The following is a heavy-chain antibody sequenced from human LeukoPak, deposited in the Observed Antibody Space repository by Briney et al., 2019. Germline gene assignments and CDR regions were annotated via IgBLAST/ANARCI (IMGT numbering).Heavy chain of an antibody. Sequence: PGRSLRLSCAASGFTFSSNGMHWVRQAPGKGLEWVAVISYDGSNKYYADSVKGRLTISRDNSKNTLYLQMNSLRAEDTAVYYCAKGRGGDRKYYFDYWGQGTLVTVSS. J-gene: IGHJ4*02. D-gene: IGHD2-21*02. CDR2: ISYDGSNK. CDR1: GFTFSSNG. V-gene: IGHV3-30*18. CDR3: AKGRGGDRKYYFDY.